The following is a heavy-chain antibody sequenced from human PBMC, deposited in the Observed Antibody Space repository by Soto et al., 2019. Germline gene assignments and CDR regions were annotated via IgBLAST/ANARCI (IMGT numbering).Heavy chain of an antibody. V-gene: IGHV4-34*01. J-gene: IGHJ6*02. CDR3: ARDQRVTIFGVVTQRRTYGMDV. CDR1: GGSFSGYY. Sequence: PSETLSLTCAVYGGSFSGYYWSWIRQPPGKGLEWIGEINHSGSTNYNPSLKSRVTISVDTSKNQFSLKLSSVAAADTAVYYCARDQRVTIFGVVTQRRTYGMDVWGQGTTVTVSS. CDR2: INHSGST. D-gene: IGHD3-3*01.